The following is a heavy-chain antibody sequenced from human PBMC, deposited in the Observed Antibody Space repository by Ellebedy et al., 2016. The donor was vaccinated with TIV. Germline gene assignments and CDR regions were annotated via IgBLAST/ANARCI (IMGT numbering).Heavy chain of an antibody. J-gene: IGHJ6*02. Sequence: ASVKVSCKASGYTFTDYYVHWVRQAPRQGLDWMGWINPNSGGTKYAQKFQGRVTMTRDTSVNTAYMELSRLQSDDTAMYYCARVLRGTSGMDVWGQGTTVTVS. CDR3: ARVLRGTSGMDV. CDR1: GYTFTDYY. CDR2: INPNSGGT. D-gene: IGHD4/OR15-4a*01. V-gene: IGHV1-2*02.